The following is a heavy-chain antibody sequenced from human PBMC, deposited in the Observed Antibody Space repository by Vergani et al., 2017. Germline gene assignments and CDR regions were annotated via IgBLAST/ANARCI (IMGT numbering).Heavy chain of an antibody. CDR2: ISSSSSYI. CDR1: GGTFSSYS. J-gene: IGHJ6*02. V-gene: IGHV3-21*01. D-gene: IGHD2-15*01. Sequence: VQLVQSGAEVKKPGSSVKVSCKASGGTFSSYSMNWVRQAPGKGLEWVSSISSSSSYIYYADSVKGRFTISRDNAKNSLYLQMNSLRAEDTAVYYCARDVAATNYYYYGMDVWGQGTTVTVSS. CDR3: ARDVAATNYYYYGMDV.